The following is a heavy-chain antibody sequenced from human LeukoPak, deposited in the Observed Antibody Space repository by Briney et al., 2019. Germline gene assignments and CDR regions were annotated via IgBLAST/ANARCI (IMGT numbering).Heavy chain of an antibody. D-gene: IGHD5-12*01. CDR2: MNIDGSGK. CDR1: GFTFSSYW. J-gene: IGHJ6*02. V-gene: IGHV3-7*01. CDR3: ARDIVALDYYYYGMDV. Sequence: GGSLRLSCAASGFTFSSYWMGWVRQAPGKRLEWVANMNIDGSGKYYADSVKGRFTISRDNSKNTLYLQMNSLRAEDTAVYYCARDIVALDYYYYGMDVWGQGTTVTVSS.